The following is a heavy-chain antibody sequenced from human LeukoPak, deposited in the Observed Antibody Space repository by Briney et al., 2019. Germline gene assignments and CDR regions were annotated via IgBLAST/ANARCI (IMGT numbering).Heavy chain of an antibody. CDR3: VSFYETY. CDR1: GDYW. CDR2: INGDGRWT. Sequence: GGSLRLSCAASGDYWMHWVRQAPGKGLVWVSHINGDGRWTTYADSVKGRFTISKDNAKNTVYLQMNNLRAEDTAVYYCVSFYETYWGRGTLVTVSS. J-gene: IGHJ4*02. V-gene: IGHV3-74*01. D-gene: IGHD2-2*01.